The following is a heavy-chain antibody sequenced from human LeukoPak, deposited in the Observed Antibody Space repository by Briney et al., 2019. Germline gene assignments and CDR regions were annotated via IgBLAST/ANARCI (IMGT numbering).Heavy chain of an antibody. V-gene: IGHV4-34*01. J-gene: IGHJ5*02. CDR3: ASGTYYYGSGSYAPFDP. Sequence: YYWSWIRQPPXKGLEWIGEINHSGSTNYNPSLKSRVTISVDTSKNQFSLKLSSVTAADTAVYYCASGTYYYGSGSYAPFDPWGQGTLVTVSS. D-gene: IGHD3-10*01. CDR1: YY. CDR2: INHSGST.